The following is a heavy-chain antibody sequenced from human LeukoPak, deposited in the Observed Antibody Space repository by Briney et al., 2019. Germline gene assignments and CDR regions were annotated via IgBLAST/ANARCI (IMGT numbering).Heavy chain of an antibody. CDR2: ISGYNGNT. J-gene: IGHJ6*03. V-gene: IGHV1-18*01. CDR3: ARDYYGSGSYYFVFDHSSYYYYMDV. D-gene: IGHD3-10*01. Sequence: GASVKVSCKASGYTFTSYGISWVRQAPGQGLEWMGWISGYNGNTNYAQKLQGRVTMTTDTSTSTAYMELRSLRSDDTAVYYCARDYYGSGSYYFVFDHSSYYYYMDVWGKGTTVTVSS. CDR1: GYTFTSYG.